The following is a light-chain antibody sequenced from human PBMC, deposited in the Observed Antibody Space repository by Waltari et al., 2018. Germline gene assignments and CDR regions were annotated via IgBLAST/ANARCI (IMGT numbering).Light chain of an antibody. J-gene: IGKJ5*01. V-gene: IGKV1-33*01. Sequence: DIQMTQSPPSLSASVGAIVTITCQASQDISNYLNWYQQKPGKAPKLLIYDASNLETGVPSRFSGSGSGTDFTFTISSLQPEDIATYYCQQYDNLPITFGQGTRLEIK. CDR1: QDISNY. CDR2: DAS. CDR3: QQYDNLPIT.